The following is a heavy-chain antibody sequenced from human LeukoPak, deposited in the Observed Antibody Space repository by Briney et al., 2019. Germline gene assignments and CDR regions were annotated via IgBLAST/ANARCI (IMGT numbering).Heavy chain of an antibody. CDR3: ARERYCSGGSCSDY. V-gene: IGHV1-18*01. Sequence: GAPVKVSCKASGYTFTSYGISWVRQAPGQGLEWMGWISAYNGNTNYAQKLQGRVTMTTDTSTSTAYMELRSLRSDDTAVYYCARERYCSGGSCSDYWGQGTLVTVSS. CDR1: GYTFTSYG. J-gene: IGHJ4*02. CDR2: ISAYNGNT. D-gene: IGHD2-15*01.